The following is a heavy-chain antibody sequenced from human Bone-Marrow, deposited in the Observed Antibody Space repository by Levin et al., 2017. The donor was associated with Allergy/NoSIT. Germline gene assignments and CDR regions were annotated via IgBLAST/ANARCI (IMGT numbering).Heavy chain of an antibody. CDR1: GFTFSDYA. J-gene: IGHJ6*02. Sequence: GGSLRLSCAASGFTFSDYAMHWVRQAPGQGLEWVSVISYNGREKFYADSVTGRFTFSRDNSKNTLYLQMNSLRVEDTAVYYCARDKIGTTGDDNYYYYYGMDVWGQGTTVTVSS. CDR2: ISYNGREK. D-gene: IGHD4-17*01. CDR3: ARDKIGTTGDDNYYYYYGMDV. V-gene: IGHV3-30*04.